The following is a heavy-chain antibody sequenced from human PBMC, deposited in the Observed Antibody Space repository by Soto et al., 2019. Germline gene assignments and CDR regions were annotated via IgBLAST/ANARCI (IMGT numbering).Heavy chain of an antibody. CDR2: IYYSGST. CDR3: ARTYLIRYYFDY. Sequence: PSETLSLTCTVSGGSISSSSYYWGWIRQPPGKGLEWIGSIYYSGSTYYNPSLKSRVTISVDTSKNQFSLKLSSVTAADTAVYYCARTYLIRYYFDYWGQGTLVTVSS. J-gene: IGHJ4*02. CDR1: GGSISSSSYY. V-gene: IGHV4-39*01. D-gene: IGHD3-16*01.